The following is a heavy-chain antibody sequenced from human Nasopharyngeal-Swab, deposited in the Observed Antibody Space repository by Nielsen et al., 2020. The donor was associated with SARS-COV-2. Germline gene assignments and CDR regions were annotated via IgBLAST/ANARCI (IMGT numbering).Heavy chain of an antibody. CDR2: IKQDGSEK. CDR1: GFTFSSYW. J-gene: IGHJ6*03. D-gene: IGHD3-3*01. CDR3: AKDWGHYDFWSGYLSEGNYYYYYMDV. V-gene: IGHV3-7*01. Sequence: GESLKISCAASGFTFSSYWMSWVRQAPGKGLEWVANIKQDGSEKYYVDSVKGRFTISRDNSKNTLYLQMNSLRAEDTAVYYCAKDWGHYDFWSGYLSEGNYYYYYMDVWGKGTTVTVSS.